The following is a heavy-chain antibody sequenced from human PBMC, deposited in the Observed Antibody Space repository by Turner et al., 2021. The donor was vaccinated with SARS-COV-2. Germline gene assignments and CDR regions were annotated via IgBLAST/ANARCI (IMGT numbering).Heavy chain of an antibody. D-gene: IGHD6-19*01. J-gene: IGHJ6*02. CDR3: AAGSAVAGTPQFYSYYYGMDV. Sequence: QVQLVQSGAEVKKPGASVKVSCKVSGYTLTELSMHWVRQAPGKGLEWMGGFDPEDAETVYAQKFQGRVTMTEDTSTDTAYMELSSLRSEDTAVYYCAAGSAVAGTPQFYSYYYGMDVWGQGTTVTVSS. CDR2: FDPEDAET. V-gene: IGHV1-24*01. CDR1: GYTLTELS.